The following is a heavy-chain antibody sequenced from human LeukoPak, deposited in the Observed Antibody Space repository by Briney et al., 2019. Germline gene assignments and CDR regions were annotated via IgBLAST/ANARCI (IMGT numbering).Heavy chain of an antibody. CDR1: GFTFSSYW. Sequence: GRSLRLSCAASGFTFSSYWMSWARQAPGKGLEWVANIKQDGSEKYYVDSVKGRFTISRDNAKNSLYLQMNSLRAEDTAVYYCARDLSDYYDSSGYYYLSYWGQGTLVTVSS. V-gene: IGHV3-7*01. CDR3: ARDLSDYYDSSGYYYLSY. CDR2: IKQDGSEK. J-gene: IGHJ4*02. D-gene: IGHD3-22*01.